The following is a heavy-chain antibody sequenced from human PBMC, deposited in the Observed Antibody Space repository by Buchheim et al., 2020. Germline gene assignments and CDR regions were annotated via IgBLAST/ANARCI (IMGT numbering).Heavy chain of an antibody. D-gene: IGHD3-10*01. J-gene: IGHJ4*02. V-gene: IGHV4-34*03. CDR1: GRSFIGYY. CDR2: IYHSGST. CDR3: SAYGSGSYYKD. Sequence: QVQLQQWGAGLLKPSETLSLTCAVYGRSFIGYYWSWIRQPPGKGLEWIGEIYHSGSTNYNPSLKSRVTISVDKSKNQFSLKLSSVTAADTAVYYCSAYGSGSYYKDWRQGTL.